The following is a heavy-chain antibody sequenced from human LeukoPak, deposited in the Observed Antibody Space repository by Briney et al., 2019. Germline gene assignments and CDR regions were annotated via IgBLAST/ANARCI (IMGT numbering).Heavy chain of an antibody. CDR2: IKQDGSEK. CDR3: ARGKTSQNIVTRKTYNWFDP. Sequence: GGSLRLSCAASGFTFTNNFMSWVRQVPGKGLEWVANIKQDGSEKTYADSVRGRFTIFRDNAKDSVYLQMKSLRAEDTAVYYCARGKTSQNIVTRKTYNWFDPWGQGTLVTVSS. CDR1: GFTFTNNF. D-gene: IGHD2/OR15-2a*01. V-gene: IGHV3-7*01. J-gene: IGHJ5*02.